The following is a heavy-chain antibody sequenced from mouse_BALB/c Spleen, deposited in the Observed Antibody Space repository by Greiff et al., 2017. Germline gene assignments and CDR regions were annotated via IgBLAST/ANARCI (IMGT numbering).Heavy chain of an antibody. CDR2: IYPYNGGT. J-gene: IGHJ3*01. D-gene: IGHD1-1*01. V-gene: IGHV1S29*02. CDR1: GYTFTDYN. Sequence: VQLQQSGPELVKPGASVKISCKASGYTFTDYNMHWVKQSHGKSLEWIGYIYPYNGGTGYNQKFKSKATLTVDNSSSTAYMELRSLTSEDSAVYYCTRDCGSSYGFAYWGQGTLVTVSA. CDR3: TRDCGSSYGFAY.